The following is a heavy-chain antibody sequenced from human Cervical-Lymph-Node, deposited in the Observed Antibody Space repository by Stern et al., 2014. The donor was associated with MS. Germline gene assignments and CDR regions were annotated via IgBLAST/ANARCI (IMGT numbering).Heavy chain of an antibody. CDR3: VRERSSRGFDY. CDR1: GVTFTSYA. J-gene: IGHJ4*02. Sequence: VQLVESGGGVVQPGRSLRVSCATAGVTFTSYAMNWVRQAPGQGLAWVAVIAYDGNTKYYADSVKGRFTISRDNSKNTLYLQMSSLRAEDTAVYYCVRERSSRGFDYWGQGSLVTVSS. CDR2: IAYDGNTK. V-gene: IGHV3-30-3*01. D-gene: IGHD5/OR15-5a*01.